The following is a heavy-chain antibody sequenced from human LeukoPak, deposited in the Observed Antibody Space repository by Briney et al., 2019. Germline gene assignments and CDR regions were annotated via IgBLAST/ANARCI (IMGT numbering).Heavy chain of an antibody. CDR3: ARGRSSSWYNWFDP. Sequence: ASVKVSCKASGYTFTDYYINWVRQAPGQGLEWMGWINPNSGGTNYALKFQGRVTMTRDTSIRTAYMELSRLRSDDTAVYYCARGRSSSWYNWFDPWGQGTLVTVSS. V-gene: IGHV1-2*02. CDR2: INPNSGGT. J-gene: IGHJ5*02. CDR1: GYTFTDYY. D-gene: IGHD6-13*01.